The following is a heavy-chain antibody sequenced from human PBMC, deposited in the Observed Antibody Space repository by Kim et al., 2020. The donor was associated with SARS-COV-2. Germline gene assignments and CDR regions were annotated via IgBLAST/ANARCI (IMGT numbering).Heavy chain of an antibody. CDR2: IYYSGST. D-gene: IGHD3-10*01. Sequence: SETLSLTCTVSGGSISSSSYYWGWIRQPPGKGLEWIGSIYYSGSTYYNPSLKSRVTISVDTSKNQFSLKLSSVTAADTAVYYCARHEGFGGDYYFDYWGQGTLVTVSS. CDR1: GGSISSSSYY. J-gene: IGHJ4*02. CDR3: ARHEGFGGDYYFDY. V-gene: IGHV4-39*01.